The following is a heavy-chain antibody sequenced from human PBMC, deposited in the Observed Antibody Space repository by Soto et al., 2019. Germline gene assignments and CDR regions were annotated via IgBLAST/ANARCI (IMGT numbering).Heavy chain of an antibody. CDR1: GFTFSNYA. CDR3: AKEGHRSYYYGSGTYYKWTYDY. CDR2: IGDSGAST. V-gene: IGHV3-23*01. D-gene: IGHD3-10*01. J-gene: IGHJ4*02. Sequence: GSLRLSCAASGFTFSNYAMNWVRQAPGKGLEWVSSIGDSGASTYYADSVEGRFTISRDNSKDTLYLQMNSLRAGDTAVYYCAKEGHRSYYYGSGTYYKWTYDYWGQGTLVTVSS.